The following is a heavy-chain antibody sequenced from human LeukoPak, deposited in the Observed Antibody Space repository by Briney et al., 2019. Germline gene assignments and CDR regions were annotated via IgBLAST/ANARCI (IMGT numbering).Heavy chain of an antibody. CDR1: GGSISSYY. Sequence: PSETLSLTCTVSGGSISSYYWSWIRQPPGKGLEWIGYIYYSGSTNYNPSLKSRVTISVDTSKNQFSLMLSSVTAADTAVYYCARGYDSSGYYNWFDPWGQGTLVTVSS. CDR3: ARGYDSSGYYNWFDP. V-gene: IGHV4-59*01. CDR2: IYYSGST. J-gene: IGHJ5*02. D-gene: IGHD3-22*01.